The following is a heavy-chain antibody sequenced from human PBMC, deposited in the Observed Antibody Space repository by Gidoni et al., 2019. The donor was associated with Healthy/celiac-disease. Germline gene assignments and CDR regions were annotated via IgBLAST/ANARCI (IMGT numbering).Heavy chain of an antibody. J-gene: IGHJ4*02. Sequence: EVQLVESGGGLVQPGGSLRLSCAASGFTFSSYWMHWVRKAPGKGLVWVSRINSDGSSTSYADSVKGRFTISRDNAKNTLYLQMNSLRAEDTAVYYCARDYDILTGYYSVPGGPGTMAETDRFDYWGQGTLVTVSS. CDR2: INSDGSST. V-gene: IGHV3-74*01. CDR1: GFTFSSYW. D-gene: IGHD3-9*01. CDR3: ARDYDILTGYYSVPGGPGTMAETDRFDY.